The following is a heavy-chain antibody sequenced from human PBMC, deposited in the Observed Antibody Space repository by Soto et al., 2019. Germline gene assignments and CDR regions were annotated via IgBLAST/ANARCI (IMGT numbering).Heavy chain of an antibody. CDR2: IYYSGST. V-gene: IGHV4-39*01. D-gene: IGHD3-3*01. Sequence: PSETLSLTCTVSGGSISSSSYYWGWIRQPPGKGLEWIGSIYYSGSTYYNPSLKSRVTISVDTSKNQFSLKLSSVTAADTAVYYCASFITIFGVVINCFDYWGQGTLVTVSS. CDR1: GGSISSSSYY. J-gene: IGHJ4*02. CDR3: ASFITIFGVVINCFDY.